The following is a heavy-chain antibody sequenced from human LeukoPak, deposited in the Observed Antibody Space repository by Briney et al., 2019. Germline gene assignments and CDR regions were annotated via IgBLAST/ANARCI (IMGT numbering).Heavy chain of an antibody. Sequence: GGSLRLSCEASGFSFSSYWMHWVRQAPGEGPVRVSLIRSDGTSTSYADSVKGRFTISRDNAKNTLYLQMNSLRAEDTAVYYCARDLGSGTPLDCRGQGTLVTVSS. CDR2: IRSDGTST. J-gene: IGHJ4*02. D-gene: IGHD1-7*01. CDR3: ARDLGSGTPLDC. CDR1: GFSFSSYW. V-gene: IGHV3-74*01.